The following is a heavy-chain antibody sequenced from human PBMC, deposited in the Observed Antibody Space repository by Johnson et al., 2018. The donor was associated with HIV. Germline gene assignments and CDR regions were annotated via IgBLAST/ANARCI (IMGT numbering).Heavy chain of an antibody. V-gene: IGHV3-23*04. Sequence: EQLVESGGGVVQPGRSMRLSCAASGFTFSSYAMSWVRQAPGKGLEWVSAISGSGGSTYYADSVKGRFTISRDNSKNTLYLQMNSLRVEDTAVYYCARERGISGGFDFWGQGTMVTVSS. CDR3: ARERGISGGFDF. CDR1: GFTFSSYA. CDR2: ISGSGGST. J-gene: IGHJ3*01. D-gene: IGHD2-15*01.